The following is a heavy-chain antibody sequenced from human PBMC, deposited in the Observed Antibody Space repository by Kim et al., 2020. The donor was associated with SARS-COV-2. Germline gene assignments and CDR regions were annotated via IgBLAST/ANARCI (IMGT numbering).Heavy chain of an antibody. J-gene: IGHJ4*01. CDR2: IYNSGST. Sequence: SETLSLTCTVSGDSVSSNHWNWIRQSPGKGLEWIGYIYNSGSTNYNPSLKSRLTLSIDKSKNQFSLKLTSVTTADTAVYYCAGTRTRDSGWNYSFDYWG. CDR3: AGTRTRDSGWNYSFDY. CDR1: GDSVSSNH. D-gene: IGHD6-19*01. V-gene: IGHV4-59*02.